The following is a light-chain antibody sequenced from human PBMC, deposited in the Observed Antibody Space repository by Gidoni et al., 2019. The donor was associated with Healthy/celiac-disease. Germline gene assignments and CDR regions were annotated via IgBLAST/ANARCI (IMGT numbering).Light chain of an antibody. J-gene: IGKJ5*01. CDR2: GSS. V-gene: IGKV3-20*01. CDR3: QQYGSSPPIT. CDR1: QSVSSSY. Sequence: EIVLTQSPGTLSLSPGERATLSRRASQSVSSSYLAWYQQKPGQAPRLLIYGSSSRATSIPDRFSGGGSGTDFTLTISILGPENVAGYYCQQYGSSPPITFGQGTRLEIK.